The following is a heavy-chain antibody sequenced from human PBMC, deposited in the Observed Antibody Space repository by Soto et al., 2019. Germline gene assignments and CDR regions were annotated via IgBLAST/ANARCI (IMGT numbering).Heavy chain of an antibody. V-gene: IGHV4-31*03. Sequence: QVQLQESGPGLVKPSQTLSLICTVSGGSINSGGYYWNWSRQHPGKGLEWVGYIFYSGSTYYNPFLRSRVTISADTSENHFSLNLSSVTAADTAVYFCARGYLQSGYSRSWVFDYWGQGTLVNVSS. CDR2: IFYSGST. J-gene: IGHJ4*02. CDR1: GGSINSGGYY. CDR3: ARGYLQSGYSRSWVFDY. D-gene: IGHD6-13*01.